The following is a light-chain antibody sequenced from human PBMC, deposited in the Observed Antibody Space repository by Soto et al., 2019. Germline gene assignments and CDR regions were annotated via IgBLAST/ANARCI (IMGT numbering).Light chain of an antibody. CDR3: QEYNNWHTIT. CDR1: QSISSK. J-gene: IGKJ4*01. V-gene: IGKV3-15*01. CDR2: GAS. Sequence: EILLTQSPATLSVSPGARATLSCGGSQSISSKLAWYQQKPGQAPRLLSYGASTRATGIPVRFSGSGSGTEFTLPITSLKSADFAVYYCQEYNNWHTITFGGGTKVDIK.